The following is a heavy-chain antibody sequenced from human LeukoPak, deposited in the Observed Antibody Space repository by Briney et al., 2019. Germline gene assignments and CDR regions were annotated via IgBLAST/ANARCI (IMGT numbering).Heavy chain of an antibody. D-gene: IGHD3-22*01. V-gene: IGHV1-18*01. CDR3: ATVPRYYYDSSGYYYFDY. CDR1: GYSFILYG. CDR2: ISTSTGDT. J-gene: IGHJ4*02. Sequence: ASVKVSCKTSGYSFILYGISWVRQAPGQGPEWMGWISTSTGDTKYTQKFQGRVTLTTDTSTSTAYMELSSLRSEDTAVYYCATVPRYYYDSSGYYYFDYWGQGTLVTVSS.